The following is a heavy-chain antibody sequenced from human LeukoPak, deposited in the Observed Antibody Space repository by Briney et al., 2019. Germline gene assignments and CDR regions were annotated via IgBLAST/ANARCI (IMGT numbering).Heavy chain of an antibody. CDR2: INHSGST. Sequence: SETLSLTCAVYGGSFSGYYWSWIRQPPGKGLEWIGEINHSGSTNYNPSLKSRVTMTRDTSTSTVYMELSSLRSEDTAVYYCARDYDFWSGYNQFDYWGQGTLVTVSS. CDR3: ARDYDFWSGYNQFDY. V-gene: IGHV4-34*10. J-gene: IGHJ4*02. D-gene: IGHD3-3*01. CDR1: GGSFSGYY.